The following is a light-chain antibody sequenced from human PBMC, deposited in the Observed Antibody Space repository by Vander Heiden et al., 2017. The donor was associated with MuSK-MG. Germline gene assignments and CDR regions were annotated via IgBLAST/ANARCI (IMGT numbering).Light chain of an antibody. V-gene: IGKV3-15*01. CDR3: QQYDNWPSYT. J-gene: IGKJ2*01. Sequence: EIVMTQYPATLPVSPGERATLSCRASQSVSSKVVWYQHKPGQAPRLLIYGASTRAIGIPARFSGSGSGTEFTLTISRLQSEDFAVYFCQQYDNWPSYTFGQGTKLEIK. CDR1: QSVSSK. CDR2: GAS.